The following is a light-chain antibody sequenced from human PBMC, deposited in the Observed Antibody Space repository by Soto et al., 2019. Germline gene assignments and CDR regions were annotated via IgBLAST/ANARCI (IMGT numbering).Light chain of an antibody. J-gene: IGKJ4*01. CDR3: QKYNSSPRT. Sequence: DIQMTQSPSSLSASVGDRVTITCRASQGISNYLAWYQQKPGKVPKLLIYAASTLQSGVPSRFSGSGSGADCILTISRLQPEDVATYYCQKYNSSPRTFGGGTKVEIK. V-gene: IGKV1-27*01. CDR2: AAS. CDR1: QGISNY.